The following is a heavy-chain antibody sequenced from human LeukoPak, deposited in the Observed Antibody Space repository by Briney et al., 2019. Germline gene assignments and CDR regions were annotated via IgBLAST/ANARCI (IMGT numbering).Heavy chain of an antibody. CDR1: GFTFSSYA. CDR3: AREDCSSTSCYNYFDY. V-gene: IGHV3-23*01. Sequence: GGSLRLSCAASGFTFSSYAMSWVRQAPGKGLEWVSAISGSGGSTYYADSVKGRFTISRDNSKNTLYLQMNSLKASDTAMYYCAREDCSSTSCYNYFDYWGQGTLVTVSS. CDR2: ISGSGGST. D-gene: IGHD2-2*02. J-gene: IGHJ4*02.